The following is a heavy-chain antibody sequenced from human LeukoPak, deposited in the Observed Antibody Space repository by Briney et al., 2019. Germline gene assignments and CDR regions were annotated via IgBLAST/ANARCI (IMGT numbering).Heavy chain of an antibody. CDR1: GFTFSNAW. J-gene: IGHJ4*02. D-gene: IGHD3-22*01. V-gene: IGHV3-15*01. Sequence: GSLRLSCAASGFTFSNAWMSWVRQAPGKGLEWVGRIKSNSDGGTPDYAPPVKGRFTISRHDSKNMLFLQMNSLKTEDTAVYYCTTEATSRYYYDSSHHDYWGQGTLVTVSS. CDR3: TTEATSRYYYDSSHHDY. CDR2: IKSNSDGGTP.